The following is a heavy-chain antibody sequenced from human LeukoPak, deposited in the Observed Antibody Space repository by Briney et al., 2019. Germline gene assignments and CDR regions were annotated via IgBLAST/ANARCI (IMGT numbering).Heavy chain of an antibody. D-gene: IGHD3-3*01. CDR3: AKSRSAYPRVDGFDM. Sequence: PGGSLRLSCAASGFTFSTYAMSWVRRAPGKGLEWVSGISGSGGTTYNADSVKGRFTISRDNSKSTLYLQMNSLRAEDTALYYCAKSRSAYPRVDGFDMWGQGTMVTVSS. J-gene: IGHJ3*02. CDR2: ISGSGGTT. V-gene: IGHV3-23*01. CDR1: GFTFSTYA.